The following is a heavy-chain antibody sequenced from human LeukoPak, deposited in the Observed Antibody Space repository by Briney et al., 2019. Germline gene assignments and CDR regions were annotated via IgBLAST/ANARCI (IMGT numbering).Heavy chain of an antibody. CDR1: GFTFSIYS. D-gene: IGHD3-22*01. Sequence: GGSLRLSCAASGFTFSIYSMNWVRQAPGKGMEWVSSISYSSSYIYYADSVKGRFTISRDNAKNSLYLQMNSLRAEDTAVYYCGRKGKYDSSGYGSDYWGQGTLVTVSS. V-gene: IGHV3-21*01. J-gene: IGHJ4*02. CDR3: GRKGKYDSSGYGSDY. CDR2: ISYSSSYI.